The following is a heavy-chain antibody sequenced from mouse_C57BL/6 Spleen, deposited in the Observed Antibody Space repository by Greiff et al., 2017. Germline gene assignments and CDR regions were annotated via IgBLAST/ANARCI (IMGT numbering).Heavy chain of an antibody. CDR1: GFNIKDDY. D-gene: IGHD3-2*02. CDR3: TRTAQATSYAMDY. Sequence: VQLQQSGAELVRPGASVKLSCTASGFNIKDDYMHWVKQRPEQGLEWIGWIDPENGDTEYASKFQGKATITADTSSNTAYLQLSSLTSEDTAVYYCTRTAQATSYAMDYWGQGTSVTGSS. J-gene: IGHJ4*01. CDR2: IDPENGDT. V-gene: IGHV14-4*01.